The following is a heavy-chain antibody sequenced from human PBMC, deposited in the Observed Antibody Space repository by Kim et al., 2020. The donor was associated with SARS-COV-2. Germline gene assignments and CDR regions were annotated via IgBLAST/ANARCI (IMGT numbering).Heavy chain of an antibody. J-gene: IGHJ4*02. CDR2: IGSSSTYI. CDR3: ARVGDFESYFDY. V-gene: IGHV3-21*01. Sequence: GGSLRLSCTASGFTFSRYAMNWVRQAPGKGLEWVSSIGSSSTYIYYADSVKGRFTISRDNAKNSLYLQMNSLRAEDTAVYYCARVGDFESYFDYWGQGTLVTVSS. D-gene: IGHD2-21*02. CDR1: GFTFSRYA.